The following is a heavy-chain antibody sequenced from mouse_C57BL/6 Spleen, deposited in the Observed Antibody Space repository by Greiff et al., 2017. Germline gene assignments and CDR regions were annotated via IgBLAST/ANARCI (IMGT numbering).Heavy chain of an antibody. J-gene: IGHJ2*01. CDR1: GYTFTSYW. D-gene: IGHD1-1*01. CDR3: ARILYGSSDYFDY. CDR2: IHPNSGST. V-gene: IGHV1-64*01. Sequence: VQLQQPGAELVKPGASVKLSCKASGYTFTSYWMHWVKQRPGQGLEWIGMIHPNSGSTNYNEKFKSKATLTVDKSSSPAYMQLSSLTSEDSAVYYCARILYGSSDYFDYWGQGTTLTVSS.